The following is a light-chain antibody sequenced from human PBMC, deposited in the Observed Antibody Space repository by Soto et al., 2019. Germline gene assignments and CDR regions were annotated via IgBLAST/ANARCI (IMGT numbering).Light chain of an antibody. Sequence: EIVLTQSPATLSLSPGERATLSCRASQSVSSYLAWYQQKPGQAPRLLIYDASNRATGIPARFSGSGSGPDFTLTISSLEPEDFAVYYCQQRSNWPPVLTFGPGTKVDIK. CDR3: QQRSNWPPVLT. CDR1: QSVSSY. J-gene: IGKJ3*01. V-gene: IGKV3-11*01. CDR2: DAS.